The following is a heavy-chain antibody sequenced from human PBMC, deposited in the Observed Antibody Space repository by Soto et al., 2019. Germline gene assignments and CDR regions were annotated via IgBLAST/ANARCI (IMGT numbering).Heavy chain of an antibody. CDR2: IYYSGST. CDR1: GGSISSGGYY. Sequence: SETLSLTCTVSGGSISSGGYYWSWIRQHPGKGLEWIGYIYYSGSTYYNPSLKSRVTISVDTSKNQFSLKLSSATAADTAVYYCARSVVPAAMFFDYWGQGTLVTVSS. CDR3: ARSVVPAAMFFDY. J-gene: IGHJ4*02. D-gene: IGHD2-2*01. V-gene: IGHV4-31*03.